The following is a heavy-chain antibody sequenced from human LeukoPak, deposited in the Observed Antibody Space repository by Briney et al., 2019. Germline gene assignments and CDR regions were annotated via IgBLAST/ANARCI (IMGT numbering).Heavy chain of an antibody. CDR2: ISSDGSRK. CDR1: RFSFSDYD. CDR3: ARAGGYSYGFGDDY. J-gene: IGHJ4*02. D-gene: IGHD5-18*01. V-gene: IGHV3-30*03. Sequence: GGSLRLSCRASRFSFSDYDMHWVRQTPGKGLEWVAVISSDGSRKHYGDSVKGRFTISRDNAKNSLYLQMNSLRAEDTAVYYCARAGGYSYGFGDDYWGQGTLVTVSS.